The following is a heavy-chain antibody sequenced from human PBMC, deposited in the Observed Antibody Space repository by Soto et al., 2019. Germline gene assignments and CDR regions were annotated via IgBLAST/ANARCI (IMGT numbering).Heavy chain of an antibody. CDR1: GFTFSSYS. CDR2: ISSSSSYI. CDR3: ARGRSGSYSSAHY. Sequence: PGGSLRLSCAASGFTFSSYSMNWVRQAPGKGLEWVSCISSSSSYIHYADSVKGRFTISRDNAKNSLYLQMNSLSAEDTAVYYCARGRSGSYSSAHYWGQGTLVTVSS. J-gene: IGHJ4*02. D-gene: IGHD1-26*01. V-gene: IGHV3-21*01.